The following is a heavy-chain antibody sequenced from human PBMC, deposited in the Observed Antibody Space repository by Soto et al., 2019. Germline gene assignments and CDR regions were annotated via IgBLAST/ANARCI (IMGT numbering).Heavy chain of an antibody. J-gene: IGHJ6*03. CDR3: AKRAVSGMLANYYYMDV. CDR2: ISGSGGST. Sequence: GGSLRLSCAASGFTFSSYAMSWVRQAPGKGLEWVSAISGSGGSTYYADSVKGRFTISRDNSKNTLYLQMNSLRAEDTAVYYCAKRAVSGMLANYYYMDVWGKGTTVTVSS. V-gene: IGHV3-23*01. CDR1: GFTFSSYA. D-gene: IGHD2-8*01.